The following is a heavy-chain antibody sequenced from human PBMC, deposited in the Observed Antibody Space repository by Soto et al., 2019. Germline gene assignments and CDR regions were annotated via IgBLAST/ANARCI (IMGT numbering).Heavy chain of an antibody. CDR2: IKSKTDGGTT. J-gene: IGHJ3*01. Sequence: TGGSLRLSCAASGFTFSNAWMSWVRQAPGKWLEWVGRIKSKTDGGTTDYAAHVKGRFTISRDDSKNTLYLKMNSLKTEDTAVYYCTTDRLYYYDSSGPRDEWGEGPMVTVSS. CDR3: TTDRLYYYDSSGPRDE. CDR1: GFTFSNAW. D-gene: IGHD3-22*01. V-gene: IGHV3-15*01.